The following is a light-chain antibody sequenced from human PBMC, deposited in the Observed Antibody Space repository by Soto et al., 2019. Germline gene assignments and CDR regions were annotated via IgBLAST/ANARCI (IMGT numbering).Light chain of an antibody. CDR2: WAS. J-gene: IGKJ1*01. CDR1: QSLVDNSSKRSY. Sequence: DIVMTQSPDCLAVSLGERATINCKSSQSLVDNSSKRSYLGWYQQIPGQPPKLLIYWASTRESGVPDRFSGSGSGTDFTLTISSLQAEDVAVYYCQQYYTTPVTFGQGTKVEIK. V-gene: IGKV4-1*01. CDR3: QQYYTTPVT.